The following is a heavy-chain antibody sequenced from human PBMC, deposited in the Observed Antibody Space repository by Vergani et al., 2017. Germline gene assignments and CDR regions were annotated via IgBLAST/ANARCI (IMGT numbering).Heavy chain of an antibody. V-gene: IGHV3-23*04. Sequence: VQLVQSGAEVKKPGASVKVSCKASGYTFTSYAMSWVRQAPGKGLEWVSAISGSGGSTYYADSVKGRFTISRDNSKNTLYLQMNSLRAEDTAVYYCAKDGAHIDALFLDYWGQGTLVTVSS. CDR2: ISGSGGST. CDR3: AKDGAHIDALFLDY. D-gene: IGHD3-16*01. J-gene: IGHJ4*02. CDR1: GYTFTSYA.